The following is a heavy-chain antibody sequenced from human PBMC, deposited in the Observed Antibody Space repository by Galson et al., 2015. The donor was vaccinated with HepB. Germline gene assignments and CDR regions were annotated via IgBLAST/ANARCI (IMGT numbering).Heavy chain of an antibody. D-gene: IGHD3-10*01. CDR1: GFTFSSYA. Sequence: SLRLSCAASGFTFSSYAMHWVRQAPGKGLEWVAVISYDGSNKYYADSVKGRFTISRDNSKNTLYLQMNSLRAEDTAVYYCARDLHYGSGSYFDYWGQGTLVTVSS. CDR3: ARDLHYGSGSYFDY. V-gene: IGHV3-30*04. CDR2: ISYDGSNK. J-gene: IGHJ4*02.